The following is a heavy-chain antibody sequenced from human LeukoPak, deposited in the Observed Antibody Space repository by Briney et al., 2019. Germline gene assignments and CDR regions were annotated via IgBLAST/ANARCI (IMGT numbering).Heavy chain of an antibody. D-gene: IGHD3-22*01. CDR2: ISGSGTST. Sequence: PGRSLRLSCAPSGFTFSSYAMSSVRQAPGKGLEWVSSISGSGTSTYYADSVKGRFTISRDNSKNTLFLQMNSLRAEDTAVYDCTKRPVVVITTPYFDYWGQGTLVTVSS. CDR3: TKRPVVVITTPYFDY. J-gene: IGHJ4*02. V-gene: IGHV3-23*01. CDR1: GFTFSSYA.